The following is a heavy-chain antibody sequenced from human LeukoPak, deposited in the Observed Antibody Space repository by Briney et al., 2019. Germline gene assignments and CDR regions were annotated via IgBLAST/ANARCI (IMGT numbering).Heavy chain of an antibody. D-gene: IGHD1-26*01. CDR1: GFTFSTNA. J-gene: IGHJ4*02. V-gene: IGHV3-23*01. CDR2: ISGSGGST. Sequence: GGPLRLSCAASGFTFSTNAMNWVRQAPGKGLEWVSIISGSGGSTYYADAVKGRFTISRDNSKSTLYLQMNSLRAEDTALYYCAKDASGSYSPDYWGQGTLVTVSS. CDR3: AKDASGSYSPDY.